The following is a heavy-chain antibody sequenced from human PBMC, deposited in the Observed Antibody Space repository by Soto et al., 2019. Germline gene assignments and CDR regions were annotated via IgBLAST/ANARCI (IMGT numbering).Heavy chain of an antibody. J-gene: IGHJ6*02. V-gene: IGHV3-21*01. CDR1: GFTFSSYS. Sequence: EVQLVESGGGPVKPGGSLRLSCAASGFTFSSYSMNWVRQAPGKGLEWVSSISCSTSYIYYADSVKGRFTISRDNAKNSLYLQMNSLRAEDTAVYYCARVVDYCDPYYYYGMDVWGQGTTVTVSS. D-gene: IGHD3-22*01. CDR2: ISCSTSYI. CDR3: ARVVDYCDPYYYYGMDV.